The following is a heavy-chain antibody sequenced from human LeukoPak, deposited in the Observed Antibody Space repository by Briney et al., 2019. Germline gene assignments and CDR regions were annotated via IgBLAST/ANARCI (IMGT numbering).Heavy chain of an antibody. J-gene: IGHJ6*02. Sequence: SETLSLTCTVSGGSISSYYWSWIRQPPGGGLEWIGYIYYSGSTNYNPSLKRRVAISLDTSKSQFSLKLRSVTAADTAVYYCARSGLDSRYYFGMDVWGQGTTVTVSS. CDR3: ARSGLDSRYYFGMDV. V-gene: IGHV4-59*01. CDR2: IYYSGST. CDR1: GGSISSYY. D-gene: IGHD5-12*01.